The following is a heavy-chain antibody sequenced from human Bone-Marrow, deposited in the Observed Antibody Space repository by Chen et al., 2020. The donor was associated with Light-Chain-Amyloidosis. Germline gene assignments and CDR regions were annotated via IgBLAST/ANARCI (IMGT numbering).Heavy chain of an antibody. CDR1: GFTFSSYG. Sequence: QVQLVESGGGVVQPGGSLRLSCAASGFTFSSYGMHWVRQAPGKGLEWVAFIRYDGSNKYYADSVKGRFTISRDNSKNTLYLQMNSLRAEDTAVYYCAKVGALGDVQHYYYMDVWGKGTTVTVSS. D-gene: IGHD1-1*01. CDR3: AKVGALGDVQHYYYMDV. V-gene: IGHV3-30*02. J-gene: IGHJ6*03. CDR2: IRYDGSNK.